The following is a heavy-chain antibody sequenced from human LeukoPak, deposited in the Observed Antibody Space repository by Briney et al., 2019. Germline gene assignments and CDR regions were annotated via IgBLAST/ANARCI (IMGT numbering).Heavy chain of an antibody. J-gene: IGHJ4*02. CDR2: ISSSSSYI. V-gene: IGHV3-21*01. D-gene: IGHD3-16*01. CDR1: GFAFNTYS. CDR3: ASLWEGGY. Sequence: GGSLRLSCAASGFAFNTYSMNWVRQAPGKGLEWVSFISSSSSYIYYADSVKGRFTISRDNTKNSLYLQMNSLRDEDTAIYFCASLWEGGYWGQGTLVTVSS.